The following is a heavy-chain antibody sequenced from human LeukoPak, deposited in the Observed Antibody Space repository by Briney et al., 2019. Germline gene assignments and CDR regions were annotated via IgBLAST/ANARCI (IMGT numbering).Heavy chain of an antibody. V-gene: IGHV3-53*01. CDR1: GFTVSSNY. Sequence: GGSLRLSCAASGFTVSSNYMSWVRQAPGKGLEWVSVIYSGGSTYYADSVKGRFTISRDNSKNTLYLQMNSLRAEDTAVYYFARDGHYYDTSGYYRLDAFDLWGQVPMVTVSS. CDR2: IYSGGST. CDR3: ARDGHYYDTSGYYRLDAFDL. J-gene: IGHJ3*01. D-gene: IGHD3-22*01.